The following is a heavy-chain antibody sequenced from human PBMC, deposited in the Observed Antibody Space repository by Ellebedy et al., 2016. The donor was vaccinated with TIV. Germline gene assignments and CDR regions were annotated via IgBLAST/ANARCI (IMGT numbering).Heavy chain of an antibody. V-gene: IGHV3-23*01. D-gene: IGHD4-17*01. CDR1: GFTFSSYA. CDR2: IAGTGGTT. Sequence: GEPLKISCVASGFTFSSYAMCWVRQAPGKGLEWVSTIAGTGGTTYYRDSVKGRFTVSRDTSRNTLFLQMSSLRAEDTAVYYCALNRGDYGNYFDHWGQGTLVNVSS. CDR3: ALNRGDYGNYFDH. J-gene: IGHJ4*02.